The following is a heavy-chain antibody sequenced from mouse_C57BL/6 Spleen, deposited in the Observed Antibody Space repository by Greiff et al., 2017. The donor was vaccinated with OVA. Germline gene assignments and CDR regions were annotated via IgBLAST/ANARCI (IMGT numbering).Heavy chain of an antibody. CDR1: GFNIKNTY. Sequence: VQLQQSVAELVRPGASVKLSCTASGFNIKNTYMHWVKQRPEQGLEWIGRIDPANGNTKYAPKFQGKATITADTSSNTAYLQLSSLTSEDTAVYYCARGELTTVVAGAMDYWGQGTSVTVSS. D-gene: IGHD1-1*01. J-gene: IGHJ4*01. CDR2: IDPANGNT. V-gene: IGHV14-3*01. CDR3: ARGELTTVVAGAMDY.